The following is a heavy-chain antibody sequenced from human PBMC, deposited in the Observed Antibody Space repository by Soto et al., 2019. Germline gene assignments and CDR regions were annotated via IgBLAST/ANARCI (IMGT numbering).Heavy chain of an antibody. J-gene: IGHJ4*02. D-gene: IGHD5-12*01. CDR3: ARGATPRIGWLQFHYFDY. CDR2: IYYSGST. CDR1: GGSISSGGYY. Sequence: QVQLQESGPGLVKPSQTLSLTCTVSGGSISSGGYYWSWIRQHPGKGLEWIGYIYYSGSTYYNPSLNSRVTISVDTSKNQFSLKLSSVTAADTAVYYCARGATPRIGWLQFHYFDYWGQGTLVTVSS. V-gene: IGHV4-31*03.